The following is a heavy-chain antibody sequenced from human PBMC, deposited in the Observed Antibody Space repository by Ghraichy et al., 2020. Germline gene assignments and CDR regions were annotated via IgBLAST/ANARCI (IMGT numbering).Heavy chain of an antibody. CDR1: GESFATFF. CDR3: AKPHLKGRSMIYFDS. V-gene: IGHV4-34*01. CDR2: IYHSGAT. D-gene: IGHD3-16*01. Sequence: SETLSLTCSVSTEFFNVGESFATFFWTWLRQPPGKAPEWMGEIYHSGATNYNASLASRLTMSIDTSKNEFSLRLTSLTAADTAVYFCAKPHLKGRSMIYFDSWGPGTLVSVSS. J-gene: IGHJ4*02.